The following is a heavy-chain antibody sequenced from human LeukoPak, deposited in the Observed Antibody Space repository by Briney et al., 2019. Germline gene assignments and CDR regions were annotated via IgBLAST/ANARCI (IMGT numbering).Heavy chain of an antibody. D-gene: IGHD6-19*01. V-gene: IGHV3-30-3*01. CDR3: ARDQTSRIAVAGNELDY. CDR1: GFTFSSYA. Sequence: GGSLRLSCAASGFTFSSYAMHWVRQAPGKGLEWVAVISYDGSNKYYADSVKGRFTISRDNSKNTLYLQMNSLRAEDTAVYYCARDQTSRIAVAGNELDYWGQGTLVTVSS. CDR2: ISYDGSNK. J-gene: IGHJ4*02.